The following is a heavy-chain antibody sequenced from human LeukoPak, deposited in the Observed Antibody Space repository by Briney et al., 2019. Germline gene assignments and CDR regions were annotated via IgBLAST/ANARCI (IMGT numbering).Heavy chain of an antibody. Sequence: GGSLRLSCAASGFTFSNLWMSWVRQAPGKGLEWVANINQDGSEKNYVDSVKGRFTISRDSAKNSLYLQMDSLRAEDTAVYYCAKDTYGDYQVAAFDIWGQGTVVTVSS. J-gene: IGHJ3*02. CDR1: GFTFSNLW. D-gene: IGHD4-17*01. CDR3: AKDTYGDYQVAAFDI. V-gene: IGHV3-7*03. CDR2: INQDGSEK.